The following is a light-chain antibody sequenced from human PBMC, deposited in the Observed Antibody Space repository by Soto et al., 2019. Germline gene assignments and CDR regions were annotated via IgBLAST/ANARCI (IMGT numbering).Light chain of an antibody. J-gene: IGKJ1*01. V-gene: IGKV2-28*01. Sequence: EIVMTQSPLSLPVTPGEPASISCRSSQSLLHSNGYDSLDWYLQKPGQSPQVLNYLGSNRASGVPARITGDGSGTDFTLKISRVEADDVGVYYCMQALQSPPTFGQGTKVEIK. CDR1: QSLLHSNGYDS. CDR2: LGS. CDR3: MQALQSPPT.